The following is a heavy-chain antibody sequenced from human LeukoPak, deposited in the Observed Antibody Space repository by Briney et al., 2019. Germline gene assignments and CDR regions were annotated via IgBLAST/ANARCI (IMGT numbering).Heavy chain of an antibody. D-gene: IGHD6-19*01. J-gene: IGHJ4*02. CDR1: GFSVSNKY. CDR3: AGGQMFTSGGFDD. V-gene: IGHV3-53*01. CDR2: IYTGGDT. Sequence: GESLRLSCAASGFSVSNKYMSWVRQAPGKGLEWVSVIYTGGDTYYADSVRGRFTTFRDTSKNTVNLQMNSLRAEDTALYYCAGGQMFTSGGFDDWGQGTLVTVSS.